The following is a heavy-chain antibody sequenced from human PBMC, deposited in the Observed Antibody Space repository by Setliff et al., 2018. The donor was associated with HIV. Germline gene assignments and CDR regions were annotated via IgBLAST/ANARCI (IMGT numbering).Heavy chain of an antibody. D-gene: IGHD3-10*01. CDR2: ISGSGNSA. CDR3: AEVRLPY. CDR1: GFTFTDAW. V-gene: IGHV3-23*01. Sequence: GGSLRLSCTGSGFTFTDAWMSWVRQAPGKGLEWVSSISGSGNSAYYADSVKGRFTISRDNSKDTLYLQMNSLRAEDTAVYYCAEVRLPYWGQGTLVTVSS. J-gene: IGHJ4*02.